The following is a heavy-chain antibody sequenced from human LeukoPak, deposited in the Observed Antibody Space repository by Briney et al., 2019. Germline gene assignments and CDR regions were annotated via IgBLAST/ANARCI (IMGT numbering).Heavy chain of an antibody. CDR2: INHSGST. J-gene: IGHJ6*02. Sequence: PSETLSLTCAVYGGSFSGYYWSWIRQPPGKGLEWIGEINHSGSTNYNPSLKSRVTISVDTSENQFSLKLSSVTAADTAVYYCARGVSGYYYYGMDVWGQGTTVTVSS. V-gene: IGHV4-34*01. CDR1: GGSFSGYY. CDR3: ARGVSGYYYYGMDV. D-gene: IGHD6-25*01.